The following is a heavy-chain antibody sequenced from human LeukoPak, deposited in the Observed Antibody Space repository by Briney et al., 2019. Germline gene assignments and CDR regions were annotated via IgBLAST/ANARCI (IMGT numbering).Heavy chain of an antibody. J-gene: IGHJ4*02. CDR2: INPNSGGT. CDR3: ARAQGYYYDSSGYYIFVY. V-gene: IGHV1-2*02. D-gene: IGHD3-22*01. Sequence: GASVTVTCKASGYTFTGYYMHWVRQPPGQGLEWMGWINPNSGGTNYAQKFQGRVTMTRDTSISTAYMELSRLRSDDTAVYYCARAQGYYYDSSGYYIFVYWGQGTLVTVSS. CDR1: GYTFTGYY.